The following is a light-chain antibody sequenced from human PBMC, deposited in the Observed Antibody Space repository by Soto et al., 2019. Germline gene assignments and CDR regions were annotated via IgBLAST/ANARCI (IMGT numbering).Light chain of an antibody. CDR2: GAS. CDR1: QGVTSSY. Sequence: EIVLTQSPGTLSLSPGERATLSCRASQGVTSSYLAWYQHKPGQAPRLLIYGASSRATGIPDRFSGSGSGTDFTLTISRLEPEDFAVYYCQQYGSSPRTFGQGTKVDIK. CDR3: QQYGSSPRT. J-gene: IGKJ1*01. V-gene: IGKV3-20*01.